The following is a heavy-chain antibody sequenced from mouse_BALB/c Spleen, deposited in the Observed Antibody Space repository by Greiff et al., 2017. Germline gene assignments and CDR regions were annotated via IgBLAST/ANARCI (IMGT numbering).Heavy chain of an antibody. V-gene: IGHV5-17*02. D-gene: IGHD2-1*01. CDR3: AREMDGNYAMDY. J-gene: IGHJ4*01. CDR1: GFTFSSFG. CDR2: ISSGSSTI. Sequence: VQLKESGGGLVQPGGSRKLSCAASGFTFSSFGMHWVRQAPEKGLEWVAYISSGSSTIYYADTVKGRFTISRDNPKNTLFLQMTSLRSEDTAMYYCAREMDGNYAMDYWGQGTSVTVSS.